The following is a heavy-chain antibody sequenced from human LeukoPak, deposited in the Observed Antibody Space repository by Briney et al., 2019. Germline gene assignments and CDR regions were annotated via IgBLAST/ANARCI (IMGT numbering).Heavy chain of an antibody. CDR3: ARAIDDFWSGPDY. D-gene: IGHD3-3*01. CDR2: INPNSGGT. V-gene: IGHV1-2*02. CDR1: GYTFTVYY. J-gene: IGHJ4*02. Sequence: GASVTVSFKASGYTFTVYYMHWVRQAPGQGLEWMGWINPNSGGTNYSQKFQGRVTMTRDTSISTAYMELSRLRSDDTAVYYCARAIDDFWSGPDYWGQGTLVTVSS.